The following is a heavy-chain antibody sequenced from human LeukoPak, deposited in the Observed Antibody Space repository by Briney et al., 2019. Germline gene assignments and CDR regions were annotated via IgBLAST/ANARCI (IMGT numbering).Heavy chain of an antibody. CDR1: GFTVSNNY. D-gene: IGHD5-18*01. V-gene: IGHV3-66*01. J-gene: IGHJ4*02. Sequence: GGSLRLSCAASGFTVSNNYMNWVRHAPGKGLEWVSLIYSGGTTYYADSVKGRFTISRDGSKNTLYLQMNSLRVEDTAVYYCARDPPAVTANTYGWGQGTLVTVSS. CDR3: ARDPPAVTANTYG. CDR2: IYSGGTT.